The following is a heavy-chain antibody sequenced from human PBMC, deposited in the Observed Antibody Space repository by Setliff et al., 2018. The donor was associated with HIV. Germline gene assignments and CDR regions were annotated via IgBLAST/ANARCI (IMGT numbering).Heavy chain of an antibody. V-gene: IGHV4-39*02. CDR1: GGSITSSHYF. Sequence: PSETLSLTCPVSGGSITSSHYFGGWIRRPPLKGLEWIASNHYTGRTYYHPSLKSRVSTSVDQSKNHLSLTLTSVTAADPAVYYCARVIPAGLPANWFEPGGHGTPVTVSS. CDR2: NHYTGRT. D-gene: IGHD2-2*01. J-gene: IGHJ5*02. CDR3: ARVIPAGLPANWFEP.